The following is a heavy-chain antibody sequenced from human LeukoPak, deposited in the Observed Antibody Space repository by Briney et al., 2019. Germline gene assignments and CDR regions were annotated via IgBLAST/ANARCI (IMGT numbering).Heavy chain of an antibody. CDR2: IYDSGST. V-gene: IGHV4-39*07. Sequence: SETLSLTCTVSGGSISSSSSYWAWIRQPPGKGLEWIGSIYDSGSTYFNPSLRSRLNISLDTSKNHFSLKLRSVSVADTAIYSCARAQTHGLPGWFGSWGQGILVTVSS. D-gene: IGHD2-8*02. J-gene: IGHJ5*01. CDR3: ARAQTHGLPGWFGS. CDR1: GGSISSSSSY.